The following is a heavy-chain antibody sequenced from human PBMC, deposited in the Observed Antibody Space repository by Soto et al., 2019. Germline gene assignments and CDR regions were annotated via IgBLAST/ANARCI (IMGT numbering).Heavy chain of an antibody. CDR3: AFKGTFHSHY. Sequence: SVKFSGKASGGVFSNYSLTWVRQAPGQGLEWVGGIVPVFGTPNYAPKFQGRVTVTADESTRTGYMQMNSLRVEDTAIYYCAFKGTFHSHYCGHGTPVTVSS. CDR2: IVPVFGTP. CDR1: GGVFSNYS. V-gene: IGHV1-69*13. D-gene: IGHD3-10*01. J-gene: IGHJ1*01.